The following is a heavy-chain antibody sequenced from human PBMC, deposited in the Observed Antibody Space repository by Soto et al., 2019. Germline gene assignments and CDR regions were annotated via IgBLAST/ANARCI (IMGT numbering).Heavy chain of an antibody. J-gene: IGHJ3*02. CDR2: ISYDGAEK. D-gene: IGHD5-12*01. CDR1: GFTFRRYG. V-gene: IGHV3-30*18. Sequence: QVQLVESGGGVVQPGRSLRLSCAASGFTFRRYGMHWVRQAPGKGLEWVAHISYDGAEKHTADSVKGRFTISRENSKNTLYLEMNSLRPEDTAVYFCAQDRSYDYDAFDIWGRGTLVTISS. CDR3: AQDRSYDYDAFDI.